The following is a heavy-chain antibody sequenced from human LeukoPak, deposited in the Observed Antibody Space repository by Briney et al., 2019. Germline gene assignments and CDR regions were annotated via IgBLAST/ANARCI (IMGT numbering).Heavy chain of an antibody. D-gene: IGHD4-17*01. CDR2: AYYSGTT. CDR3: ARHVYGKGMYV. Sequence: SETLSLTCTVSGGSISTYYWTWIRQSPGKGLECIGYAYYSGTTNYNPSLKSRVTISVDTSRNQFSLRLSSVTAADTAVYYCARHVYGKGMYVWGKGTTVTVSS. V-gene: IGHV4-59*08. J-gene: IGHJ6*04. CDR1: GGSISTYY.